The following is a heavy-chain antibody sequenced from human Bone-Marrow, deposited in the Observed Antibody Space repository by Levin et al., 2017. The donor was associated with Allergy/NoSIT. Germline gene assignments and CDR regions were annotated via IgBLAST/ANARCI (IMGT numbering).Heavy chain of an antibody. J-gene: IGHJ6*02. CDR3: ARAAPYYDFWSGYQPPYYYDGMDV. CDR2: IYYSGST. CDR1: GGSISSSSYY. Sequence: SETLSLTCTVSGGSISSSSYYWGWIRQPPGKGLEWIGSIYYSGSTYYNPSLKSRVTISVDTSKNQFSLKLSSVTAADTAVYYCARAAPYYDFWSGYQPPYYYDGMDVWGQGTTVTVSS. D-gene: IGHD3-3*01. V-gene: IGHV4-39*07.